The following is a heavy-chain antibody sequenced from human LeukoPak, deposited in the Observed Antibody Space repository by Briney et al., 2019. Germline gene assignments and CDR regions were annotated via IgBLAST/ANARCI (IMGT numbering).Heavy chain of an antibody. J-gene: IGHJ4*02. CDR1: GFTFSSYA. CDR3: ARAALKGTMARATEGPVDF. CDR2: ISGSGGGK. Sequence: GGSLRLSCAASGFTFSSYAMNWVRQAPGKGLEWVAVISGSGGGKHYADSVKGRFTVSRDNSKNTLYLQMNSLRSEDTAAYFCARAALKGTMARATEGPVDFWGQGTLVTVSS. V-gene: IGHV3-23*01. D-gene: IGHD3-10*01.